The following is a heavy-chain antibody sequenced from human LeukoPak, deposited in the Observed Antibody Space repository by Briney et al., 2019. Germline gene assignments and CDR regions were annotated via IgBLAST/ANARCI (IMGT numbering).Heavy chain of an antibody. CDR3: AKEAVQYSSGWYWAY. CDR2: ISYDGGTK. Sequence: PGGSLRLSCAASGFTFNSYAMSCVRQAPGKGLEWVAVISYDGGTKYYADSVKGRFTISRDNSDNTLYLQMNSLRAEDTAVYYCAKEAVQYSSGWYWAYWGQGTLVTVSS. V-gene: IGHV3-30*18. D-gene: IGHD6-19*01. CDR1: GFTFNSYA. J-gene: IGHJ4*02.